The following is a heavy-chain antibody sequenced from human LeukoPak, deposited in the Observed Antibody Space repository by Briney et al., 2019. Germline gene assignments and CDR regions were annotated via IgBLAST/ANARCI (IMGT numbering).Heavy chain of an antibody. Sequence: SETLSLTCAVYGGSFSGYYWSWIRQPPGKGLEWIGEINHSGSTNYNPSLKSRVTISVDTSKNQFSLKLSSVTAEDTAVYYCARDIAHCGGDMCYNIRFDSWGQGTLVTVSS. D-gene: IGHD2-21*02. J-gene: IGHJ5*01. CDR2: INHSGST. CDR1: GGSFSGYY. V-gene: IGHV4-34*01. CDR3: ARDIAHCGGDMCYNIRFDS.